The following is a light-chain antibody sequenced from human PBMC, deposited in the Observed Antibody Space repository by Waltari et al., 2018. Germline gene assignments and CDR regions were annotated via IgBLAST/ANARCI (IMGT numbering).Light chain of an antibody. Sequence: EILLSQSRGTASSPPEGRATRSGRASQSVGSSSLACYQQKPGKAPRLVIYRASRRATGIPDRFSGSGSGTDFSLTISRLEPEDFAVYYCQQHGTLPATFGQGTKVEIK. CDR2: RAS. CDR1: QSVGSSS. J-gene: IGKJ1*01. CDR3: QQHGTLPAT. V-gene: IGKV3-20*01.